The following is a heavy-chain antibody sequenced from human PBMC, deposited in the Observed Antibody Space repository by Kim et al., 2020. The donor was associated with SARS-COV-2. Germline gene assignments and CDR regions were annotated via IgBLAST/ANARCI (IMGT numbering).Heavy chain of an antibody. CDR3: ARDRLNWNYFDY. D-gene: IGHD1-1*01. CDR2: IWYDGSNK. Sequence: GGSLRLSCAASGFTFSSYGMHWVRQAPGKGLEWVAVIWYDGSNKYYADSVKGRFTISRDNSKNTLYLQMNSLRAEDTAVYYCARDRLNWNYFDYWGQGTLVTVSS. CDR1: GFTFSSYG. V-gene: IGHV3-33*01. J-gene: IGHJ4*02.